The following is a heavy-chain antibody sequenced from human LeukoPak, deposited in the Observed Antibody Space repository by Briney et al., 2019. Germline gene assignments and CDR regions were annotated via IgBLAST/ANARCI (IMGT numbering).Heavy chain of an antibody. V-gene: IGHV4-4*09. CDR2: IYTSGST. J-gene: IGHJ3*02. CDR1: GGSISSYY. CDR3: ARLGGSSWYFDAFDI. Sequence: SETLSLTCTVSGGSISSYYWGWIRQPPGKGLEWIGYIYTSGSTNYNPSLKSRVTISVDTSKNQFSLKLSSVTAADTAVYYCARLGGSSWYFDAFDIWGQGTMVTVSS. D-gene: IGHD6-13*01.